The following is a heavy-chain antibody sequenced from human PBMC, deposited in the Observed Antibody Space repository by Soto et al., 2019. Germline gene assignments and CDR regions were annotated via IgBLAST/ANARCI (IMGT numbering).Heavy chain of an antibody. Sequence: QVQLQESGPGLVKPSQTLSLTCSVSGGSISSGGYYWNWIRQHPGKGLEWIGYIYYNGSTYYNPSRKSRGTISVDTAKKQRSLKLNSVTAADTAIYYCARDYRSMVVAASPMSAVDIWGQGTMVTVSS. CDR2: IYYNGST. CDR1: GGSISSGGYY. J-gene: IGHJ3*02. V-gene: IGHV4-31*03. CDR3: ARDYRSMVVAASPMSAVDI. D-gene: IGHD2-15*01.